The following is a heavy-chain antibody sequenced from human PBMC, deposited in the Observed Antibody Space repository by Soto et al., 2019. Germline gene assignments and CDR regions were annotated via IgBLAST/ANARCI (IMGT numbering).Heavy chain of an antibody. J-gene: IGHJ5*02. Sequence: GSGPTLVNPTQTLTLTCTFSGFSLSTSGVGVGRIRQPPGKALEWLALIYWNDDKRYSPSLKSRLTITKDTSKNQVVLTMTNMDPVDTATYYCAHIPPTTVTVNWFDPWGQGTLVTVSS. CDR2: IYWNDDK. D-gene: IGHD4-4*01. CDR1: GFSLSTSGVG. CDR3: AHIPPTTVTVNWFDP. V-gene: IGHV2-5*01.